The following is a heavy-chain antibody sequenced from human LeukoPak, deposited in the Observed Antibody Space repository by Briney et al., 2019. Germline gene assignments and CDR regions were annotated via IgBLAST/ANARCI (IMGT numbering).Heavy chain of an antibody. J-gene: IGHJ6*03. CDR3: ARGSYSSSWYYYYYYMDV. CDR1: GYTFTGYY. V-gene: IGHV1-8*03. D-gene: IGHD6-13*01. Sequence: ASVKVSCKASGYTFTGYYMHWVRQAPGQGLEWMGWINPNSGNTGYAQKFQGRVTITRNTSISTAYMELSSLRSEDTAVYYCARGSYSSSWYYYYYYMDVWGKGTTVTVSS. CDR2: INPNSGNT.